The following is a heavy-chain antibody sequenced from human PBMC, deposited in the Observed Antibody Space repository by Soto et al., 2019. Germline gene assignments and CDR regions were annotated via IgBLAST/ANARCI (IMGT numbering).Heavy chain of an antibody. Sequence: QPGGSLRLSCAASGFTVSSNYMSWVRQAPGKGLEWVSVIYSGGSTYYADSVKGRFTISRHNSKNTLYLQMNSLRAEDTAVYYCARDCSSTSCYDYYMDVWGKGTTVTVSS. CDR1: GFTVSSNY. V-gene: IGHV3-53*04. CDR3: ARDCSSTSCYDYYMDV. J-gene: IGHJ6*03. CDR2: IYSGGST. D-gene: IGHD2-2*01.